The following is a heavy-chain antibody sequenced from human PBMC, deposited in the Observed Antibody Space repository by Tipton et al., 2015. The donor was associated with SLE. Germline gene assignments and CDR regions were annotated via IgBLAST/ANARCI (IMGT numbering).Heavy chain of an antibody. CDR1: GFTVTDNY. D-gene: IGHD7-27*01. CDR2: IYSGGSK. CDR3: ASELGIKGGFDY. V-gene: IGHV3-53*05. Sequence: SLRLSCAASGFTVTDNYMNWVRQAPGKGLEWVSVIYSGGSKYYADSVKGRFTISRDNSKNTLYLQMNSLRAEDTAVYYCASELGIKGGFDYWGQGTLVTVSS. J-gene: IGHJ4*02.